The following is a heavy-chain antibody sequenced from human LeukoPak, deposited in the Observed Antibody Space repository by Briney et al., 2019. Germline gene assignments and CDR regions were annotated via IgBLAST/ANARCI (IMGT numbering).Heavy chain of an antibody. CDR1: GGSISSYY. D-gene: IGHD6-13*01. V-gene: IGHV4-4*07. J-gene: IGHJ5*02. CDR2: IYTSGST. Sequence: SETLSLTCTVSGGSISSYYWSWIRQPAGKGLEWIGRIYTSGSTNYNPSLKSRVTMSVDTSKNQFSLKLSSVTAADTAVYYCARDLLAAAGTGLNWFDPWGQGTLVTVSS. CDR3: ARDLLAAAGTGLNWFDP.